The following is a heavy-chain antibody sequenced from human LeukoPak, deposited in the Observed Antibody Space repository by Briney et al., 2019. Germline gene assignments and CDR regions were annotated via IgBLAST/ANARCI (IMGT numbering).Heavy chain of an antibody. V-gene: IGHV3-53*01. CDR2: IYSGGST. CDR3: ARLGSSPDFDY. D-gene: IGHD6-6*01. J-gene: IGHJ4*02. CDR1: GFTVSSNY. Sequence: GGSLRLSCAASGFTVSSNYMSWVRQAPGKRLEWVSVIYSGGSTYYADSVKGRFTISRDNAKNSLYLQMNSLRAEDTAVYYCARLGSSPDFDYWGQGTLVTVSS.